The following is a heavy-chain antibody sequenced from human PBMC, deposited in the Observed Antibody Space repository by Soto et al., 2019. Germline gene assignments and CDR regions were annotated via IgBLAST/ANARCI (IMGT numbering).Heavy chain of an antibody. V-gene: IGHV4-59*01. CDR3: ARGEWFLRGYGMDV. D-gene: IGHD3-3*01. CDR2: IYYGGST. Sequence: QVQLQESGPGLVKPSETLSLTCTGSGGPISTDYWSWIRQPPGKRLEYIGFIYYGGSTNYNPSLESRVTISPDTSKNQFSLKLSSVTAADTAVYYCARGEWFLRGYGMDVWGRGTTVTVS. CDR1: GGPISTDY. J-gene: IGHJ6*02.